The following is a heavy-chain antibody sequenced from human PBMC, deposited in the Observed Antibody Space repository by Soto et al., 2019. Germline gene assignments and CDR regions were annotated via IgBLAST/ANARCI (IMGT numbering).Heavy chain of an antibody. CDR3: ARGHLWILTGVY. V-gene: IGHV1-8*02. D-gene: IGHD3-9*01. Sequence: ASVKVSCKASGYTFTNYGISWVRQAPGQGLEWMGWISADNGNTGYAQKLQGRVTMTRNTSISTAYMELSSLRSEDTAVYYCARGHLWILTGVYWGQGTLVTVSS. CDR2: ISADNGNT. CDR1: GYTFTNYG. J-gene: IGHJ4*02.